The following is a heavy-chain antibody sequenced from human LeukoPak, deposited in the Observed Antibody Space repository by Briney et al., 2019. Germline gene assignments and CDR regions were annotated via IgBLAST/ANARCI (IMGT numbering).Heavy chain of an antibody. V-gene: IGHV3-30-3*01. CDR2: ISYDGSNK. J-gene: IGHJ6*02. CDR1: GFTFSSYA. D-gene: IGHD6-25*01. CDR3: ARDLGWSSSDYYYYYGMDV. Sequence: PGGSLRLSCAASGFTFSSYAMHWVRQAPGKGLEWVAVISYDGSNKYYADSVKGRFTISRDNSKNTLYLQMNSLRAEDTAVYYCARDLGWSSSDYYYYYGMDVWGQGTTVTVSS.